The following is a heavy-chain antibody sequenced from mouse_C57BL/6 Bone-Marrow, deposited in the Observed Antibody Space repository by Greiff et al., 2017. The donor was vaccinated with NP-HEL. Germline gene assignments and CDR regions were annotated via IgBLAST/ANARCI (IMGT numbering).Heavy chain of an antibody. CDR2: IRNKANGYTT. Sequence: KLQESGGGLVQPGGSLSLSCAASGFTFTDYYMSWVRQPPGKALEWLGFIRNKANGYTTEYSASVKGRFTISRDNSQSILYLQMNALRAEDSATYYCARYPEYYGTLYFDYWGQGTTLTVSS. J-gene: IGHJ2*01. CDR1: GFTFTDYY. V-gene: IGHV7-3*01. CDR3: ARYPEYYGTLYFDY. D-gene: IGHD1-1*01.